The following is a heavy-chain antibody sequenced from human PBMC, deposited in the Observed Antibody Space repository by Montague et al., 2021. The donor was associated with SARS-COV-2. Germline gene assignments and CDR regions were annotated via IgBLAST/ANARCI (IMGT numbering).Heavy chain of an antibody. V-gene: IGHV4-39*06. CDR2: IYYSGST. CDR3: ARFPYYYDNWFDP. D-gene: IGHD3-22*01. J-gene: IGHJ5*02. CDR1: GGSISSSSSY. Sequence: ETLSLTCTVSGGSISSSSSYWGWIRQPPGKGLEWIGSIYYSGSTYYNPSLKSRVTISVDTSKNQFPLKLSSVTAADTAVYYCARFPYYYDNWFDPWGQGTLVTVSS.